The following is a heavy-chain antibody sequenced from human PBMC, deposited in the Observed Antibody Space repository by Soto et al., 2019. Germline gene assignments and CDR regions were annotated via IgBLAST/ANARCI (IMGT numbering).Heavy chain of an antibody. Sequence: EVQLLESGGGLVQPGGSLRLSCAASGFTFSSYAMSWVRQAPGKGLEWVSAISGSGGSTYYADSVKGRFTISRDNSKNTLYLQVNSLGDEYTAVYYCAKAPRGWDSGYERIDYWGQGTLVTVSS. J-gene: IGHJ4*02. CDR1: GFTFSSYA. V-gene: IGHV3-23*01. CDR3: AKAPRGWDSGYERIDY. CDR2: ISGSGGST. D-gene: IGHD5-12*01.